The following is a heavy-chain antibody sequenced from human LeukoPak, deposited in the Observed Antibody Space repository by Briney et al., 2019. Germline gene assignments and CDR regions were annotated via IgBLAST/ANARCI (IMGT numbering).Heavy chain of an antibody. J-gene: IGHJ4*02. CDR1: GFTFSNSA. V-gene: IGHV3-23*01. Sequence: GGSLRLSCAASGFTFSNSAMSWVRQAPGKGLEWVSSTSASGDSTYYADSVKGRFTVSRDNSKNTLYLQVNSLRAEDTAVYYCARKGELERRRSWDCWGQGTLVTVSS. CDR3: ARKGELERRRSWDC. D-gene: IGHD1-1*01. CDR2: TSASGDST.